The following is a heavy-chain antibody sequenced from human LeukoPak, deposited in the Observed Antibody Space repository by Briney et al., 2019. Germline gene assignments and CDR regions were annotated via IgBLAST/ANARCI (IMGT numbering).Heavy chain of an antibody. J-gene: IGHJ5*02. CDR2: IYTNGST. CDR1: GGSISSYY. V-gene: IGHV4-4*07. D-gene: IGHD3-3*01. CDR3: ARVWYDFWSGYSHIDP. Sequence: SETLSLTCTVSGGSISSYYWSWIRQPAGKVLEWIGRIYTNGSTNYNPSLKSRFTMSVDTSKNQFSLKLSSVTAPDTAVYYCARVWYDFWSGYSHIDPWAREPWSPSPQ.